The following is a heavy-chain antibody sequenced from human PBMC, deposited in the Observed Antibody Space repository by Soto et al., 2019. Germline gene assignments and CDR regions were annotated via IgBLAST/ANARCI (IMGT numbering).Heavy chain of an antibody. CDR1: GFIFDTHS. CDR3: AQLGRWTAALDS. D-gene: IGHD2-15*01. Sequence: EVQLLESGGGLVQPGGSLRLSCTASGFIFDTHSMNWVRQAPGKGLEWVALIRSSGDTFYAESVKGRFTISRDNSESTVHLQMHSLRTEDTARYYCAQLGRWTAALDSWGQGTLVTVSS. J-gene: IGHJ4*02. V-gene: IGHV3-23*01. CDR2: IRSSGDT.